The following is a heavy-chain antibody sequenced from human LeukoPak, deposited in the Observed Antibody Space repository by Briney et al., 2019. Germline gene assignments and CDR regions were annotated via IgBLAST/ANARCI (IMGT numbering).Heavy chain of an antibody. J-gene: IGHJ5*02. V-gene: IGHV4-39*01. CDR3: ARRVGWYPLGWFDP. D-gene: IGHD6-19*01. CDR1: GVSFSSSSYY. Sequence: PSETLSLTCTVSGVSFSSSSYYWGWIRPPPGKGLEWVGSIYYSGSTYYNPSPKSRVTISVDTSKNQFSLKLSSVTAADTAVYYCARRVGWYPLGWFDPWGQGTLVTVSS. CDR2: IYYSGST.